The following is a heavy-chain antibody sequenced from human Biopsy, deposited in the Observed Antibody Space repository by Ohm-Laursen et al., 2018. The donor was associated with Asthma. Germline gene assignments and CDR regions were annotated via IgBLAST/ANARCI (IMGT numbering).Heavy chain of an antibody. D-gene: IGHD3-16*01. CDR3: ARRGGVRRYFDY. V-gene: IGHV4-30-4*01. CDR2: IYYIGST. Sequence: PSETLSLTCTVSGGSISSGAYYWSWVRQPPGKGLEWIGYIYYIGSTYYNLSLKSRVAISLDTSKNQFSLKLSSVTAADTAVYFCARRGGVRRYFDYWGQGTLVTVSS. J-gene: IGHJ4*02. CDR1: GGSISSGAYY.